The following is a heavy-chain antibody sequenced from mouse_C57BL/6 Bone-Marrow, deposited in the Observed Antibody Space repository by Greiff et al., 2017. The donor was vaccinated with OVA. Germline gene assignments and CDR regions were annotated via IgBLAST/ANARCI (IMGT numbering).Heavy chain of an antibody. D-gene: IGHD2-5*01. V-gene: IGHV1-59*01. Sequence: VQLQQPGAELVRPGTSVKLSCKASGYTFTSYWMHWVKPRPGPGLEWIGVIAPSDSYTNYNQKFKGKATLTVDTSSSKAYMQLSSLTADDSAVYYCARKAIVTTDGFAYWGQGTLVTVSA. CDR3: ARKAIVTTDGFAY. CDR2: IAPSDSYT. J-gene: IGHJ3*01. CDR1: GYTFTSYW.